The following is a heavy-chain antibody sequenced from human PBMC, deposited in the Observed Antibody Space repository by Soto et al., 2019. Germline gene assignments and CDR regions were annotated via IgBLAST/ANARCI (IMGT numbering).Heavy chain of an antibody. CDR1: GGSISSGDY. D-gene: IGHD2-15*01. CDR2: IYYSGST. CDR3: ARETVVKYYYYGLDV. V-gene: IGHV4-30-4*01. J-gene: IGHJ6*02. Sequence: PSETLSLTCAVSGGSISSGDYWSWIRQPPGKGLEWIGNIYYSGSTYYNPSLKSRVTISVDTSKNQFSLKLSSVTAADTAIYYCARETVVKYYYYGLDVWGQGTTVTV.